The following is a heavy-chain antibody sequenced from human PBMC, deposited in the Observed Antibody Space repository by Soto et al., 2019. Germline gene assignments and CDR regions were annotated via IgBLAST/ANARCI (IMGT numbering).Heavy chain of an antibody. J-gene: IGHJ4*02. D-gene: IGHD3-22*01. CDR1: GVTFSSYA. V-gene: IGHV3-30-3*01. Sequence: QVQLVESGGGVVQPGRSLRLSCAASGVTFSSYAMHWVRQAPGKGLEWVAVISYDGSNKYYADSVKGRFTISRDNSKNTLYLQMNSLRAEDTAVYYCARDWWVRDSSGYYPGYWGQGTLVTVSS. CDR3: ARDWWVRDSSGYYPGY. CDR2: ISYDGSNK.